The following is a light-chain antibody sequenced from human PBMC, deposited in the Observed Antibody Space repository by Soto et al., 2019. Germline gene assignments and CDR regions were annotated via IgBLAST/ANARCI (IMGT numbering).Light chain of an antibody. CDR3: AAWDDSLSAHYV. CDR2: RNN. J-gene: IGLJ1*01. V-gene: IGLV1-47*01. Sequence: QSVLTHPPSASRTPGRRGTIFCSGSSSNIGSNYVYWYQQLPGTAPKLLIYRNNQRPSGVPDRFSGSKSGTSASLAISGLRSEDEADYYCAAWDDSLSAHYVFGTGTKVTVL. CDR1: SSNIGSNY.